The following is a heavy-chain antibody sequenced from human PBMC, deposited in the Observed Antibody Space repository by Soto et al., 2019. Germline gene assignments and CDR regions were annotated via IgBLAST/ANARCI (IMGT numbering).Heavy chain of an antibody. Sequence: SETLSLTCTVSGGSISSYYWSWIRQPPGKGLEWIGYIYYSGSTNYNPSLKSRVTISVDTSKSQFSLKLSPVTAADTAVYYCARGGGVYYFDYWGQGTLVTVSS. CDR1: GGSISSYY. CDR3: ARGGGVYYFDY. CDR2: IYYSGST. V-gene: IGHV4-59*01. D-gene: IGHD2-8*02. J-gene: IGHJ4*02.